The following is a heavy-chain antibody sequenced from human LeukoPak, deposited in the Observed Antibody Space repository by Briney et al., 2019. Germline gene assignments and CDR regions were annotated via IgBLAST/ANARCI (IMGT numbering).Heavy chain of an antibody. CDR3: ARASPLYYDSSGYLRGYFDY. J-gene: IGHJ4*02. V-gene: IGHV4-34*01. Sequence: SETLSLTCAVYGGSFSGYYWSWIRQPPGKGLEWIGEINHSGSTNYNPSLKSRVTISVDTSKNQFSLKLSSVTAADTAVYYCARASPLYYDSSGYLRGYFDYWGQGTLVTVSS. CDR2: INHSGST. CDR1: GGSFSGYY. D-gene: IGHD3-22*01.